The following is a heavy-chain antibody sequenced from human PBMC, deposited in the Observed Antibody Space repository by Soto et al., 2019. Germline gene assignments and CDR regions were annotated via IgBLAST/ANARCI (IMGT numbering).Heavy chain of an antibody. V-gene: IGHV6-1*01. D-gene: IGHD2-2*03. CDR3: ARDPVGYCSSTSCYFDN. J-gene: IGHJ4*02. Sequence: KQSQTLSLTCAISGDSVSSNSAAWNWIRQSPSRGLEWLGRTYYRSKWYNDYAVSVKSRITINTDTSKNQFSLQLNSVTPEDTAVYYCARDPVGYCSSTSCYFDNWGQGTLVTVSS. CDR1: GDSVSSNSAA. CDR2: TYYRSKWYN.